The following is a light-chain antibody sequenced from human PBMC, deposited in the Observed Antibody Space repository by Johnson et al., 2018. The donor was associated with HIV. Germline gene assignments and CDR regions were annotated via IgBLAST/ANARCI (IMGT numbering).Light chain of an antibody. Sequence: QSVLTQPPSVSAAPGQKVTISCSGSSPNIGNNYVSWYQQLPGTAPKLLIYENNKRPSGIPDRFSGSKSGTSATLGIPGLQPGDEADYYCGTWDSSLCGGVFGTGTKVTVL. J-gene: IGLJ1*01. V-gene: IGLV1-51*02. CDR1: SPNIGNNY. CDR2: ENN. CDR3: GTWDSSLCGGV.